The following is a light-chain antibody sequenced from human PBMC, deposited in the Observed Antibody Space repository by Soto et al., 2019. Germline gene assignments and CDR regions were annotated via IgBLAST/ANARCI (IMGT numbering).Light chain of an antibody. CDR1: TGAVTSSYY. CDR3: LLYYGGAHLV. CDR2: STN. J-gene: IGLJ3*02. Sequence: QTVVTQEPSLTVSPGGTVTLTCASSTGAVTSSYYPNWFQRKPGQAPRALIYSTNNKYSWTPARFSGSLLGGKAALTLSGVQPEDEAEYYCLLYYGGAHLVFGGGTKLTVL. V-gene: IGLV7-43*01.